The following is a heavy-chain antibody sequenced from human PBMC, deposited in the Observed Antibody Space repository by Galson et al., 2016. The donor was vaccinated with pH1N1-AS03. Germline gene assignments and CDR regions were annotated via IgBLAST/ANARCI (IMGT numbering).Heavy chain of an antibody. CDR3: ARGDSSGYSYMRLLVR. CDR1: GFTFSSFS. CDR2: ISSSGETI. Sequence: SLRLSCAASGFTFSSFSMIWVRQAPGKGLEWISYISSSGETIFYGDSVKGRFTISRDNVKKSLYLQMKSLRADDTAVYYCARGDSSGYSYMRLLVRWGQGTLVTVSS. J-gene: IGHJ1*01. V-gene: IGHV3-48*01. D-gene: IGHD3-22*01.